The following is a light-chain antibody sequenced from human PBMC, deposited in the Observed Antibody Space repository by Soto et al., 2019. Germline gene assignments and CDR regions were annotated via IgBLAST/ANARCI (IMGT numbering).Light chain of an antibody. Sequence: EVVLTQSPGTLSVSPGERATLSCRASQSVTTNLAWYQQKPGQAPRLLMYGASTRATGIPDRFSASGSGTEFTLTISGLQSEDFAVYYCQQHNNWPPWTFGQGTKVEIK. V-gene: IGKV3-15*01. J-gene: IGKJ1*01. CDR3: QQHNNWPPWT. CDR1: QSVTTN. CDR2: GAS.